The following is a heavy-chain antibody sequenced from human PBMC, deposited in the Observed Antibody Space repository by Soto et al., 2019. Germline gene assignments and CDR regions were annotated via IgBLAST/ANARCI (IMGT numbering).Heavy chain of an antibody. D-gene: IGHD3-10*01. Sequence: ASVKVSCKASGYTFTSYDINWVRQATGQGLEWMGWMNPNSGNTGYAQKFQGRVTMTRNTSISTAYMELSRLKSDDTAVYYCARDLTGFRDYYYYAMDVWGQGTTVTVSS. CDR2: MNPNSGNT. J-gene: IGHJ6*02. CDR1: GYTFTSYD. CDR3: ARDLTGFRDYYYYAMDV. V-gene: IGHV1-8*01.